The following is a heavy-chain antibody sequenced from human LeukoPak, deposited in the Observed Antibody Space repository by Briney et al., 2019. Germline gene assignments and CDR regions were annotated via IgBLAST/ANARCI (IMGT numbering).Heavy chain of an antibody. Sequence: SETLSLTCTVSGGSISSGSYFWGWIRQPPGKGLEWIGTIHYSRNPYYNPSLKSRVTISVDTSKNQFSLKLSSVTAADTAMYYCAREKIGTGTVLGKDYYYMDVWGKGTTVTVSS. CDR3: AREKIGTGTVLGKDYYYMDV. CDR1: GGSISSGSYF. V-gene: IGHV4-39*07. D-gene: IGHD3-16*01. CDR2: IHYSRNP. J-gene: IGHJ6*03.